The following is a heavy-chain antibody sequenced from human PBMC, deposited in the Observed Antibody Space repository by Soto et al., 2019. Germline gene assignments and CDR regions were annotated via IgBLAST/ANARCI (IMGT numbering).Heavy chain of an antibody. CDR3: ARGGVAAAGTLGN. CDR1: GGTFNSYT. J-gene: IGHJ4*02. Sequence: QVQLVQSGAEVKRPGSSVRVSCKASGGTFNSYTISWVRQAPGQGPEWMGRNIPVLGVANYAQTFQGRVTITADKSTSTVYMDLSSLRSEDTAVYYCARGGVAAAGTLGNWGQGTLVTVSS. D-gene: IGHD6-13*01. V-gene: IGHV1-69*02. CDR2: NIPVLGVA.